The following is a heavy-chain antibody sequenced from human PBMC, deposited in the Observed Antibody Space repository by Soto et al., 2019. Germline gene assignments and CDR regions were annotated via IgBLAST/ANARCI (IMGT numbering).Heavy chain of an antibody. Sequence: QVQLVESGGGVVQPGRSLRLSCAASGFTFTNCAMHWVRQAPGKGLEWVGVVGSDGMHKYYGDFVKGRFTISRDTSENTVYLQMERLTSEDTAVYYCARAVIVDAPDYFHYWGRGTLVTVSS. J-gene: IGHJ4*02. CDR2: VGSDGMHK. V-gene: IGHV3-30*01. CDR3: ARAVIVDAPDYFHY. CDR1: GFTFTNCA. D-gene: IGHD1-26*01.